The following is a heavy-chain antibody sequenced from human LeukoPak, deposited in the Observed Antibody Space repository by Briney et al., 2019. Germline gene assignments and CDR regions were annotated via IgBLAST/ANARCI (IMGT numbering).Heavy chain of an antibody. V-gene: IGHV4-4*07. CDR2: IYTIGST. J-gene: IGHJ6*03. CDR3: AGASYYYSMDV. Sequence: PETLSLTCTVSGGSISSYYWSWIRQPAGKGLEWIGRIYTIGSTNYNPSLKSRVTMSVDTSKNQSSLKLSSVPAADTAVYYCAGASYYYSMDVWGKGTTVTVSS. CDR1: GGSISSYY.